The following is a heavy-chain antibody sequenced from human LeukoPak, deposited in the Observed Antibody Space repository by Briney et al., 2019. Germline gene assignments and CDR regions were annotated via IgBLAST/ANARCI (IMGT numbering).Heavy chain of an antibody. CDR2: INHSGST. Sequence: SETLSLTCAVYGGSFSGYYWSWIRQPPGKGLEWIGEINHSGSTNYNPSLKSRVTISVDTSKNQFSLKLSSVTAADTAVYYCARVISVAGYDYWGQGTLVTVSS. CDR1: GGSFSGYY. D-gene: IGHD6-19*01. J-gene: IGHJ4*02. V-gene: IGHV4-34*01. CDR3: ARVISVAGYDY.